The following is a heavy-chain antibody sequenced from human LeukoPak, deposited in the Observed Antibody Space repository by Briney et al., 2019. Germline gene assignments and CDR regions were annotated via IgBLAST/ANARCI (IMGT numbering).Heavy chain of an antibody. CDR2: INPSGGST. CDR1: GYTFTSYG. J-gene: IGHJ4*02. D-gene: IGHD3-10*01. V-gene: IGHV1-46*01. Sequence: ASVKVSCKASGYTFTSYGISWVRQAPGQGLEWMGIINPSGGSTTYAQKFQGRVTMTRDTSTSTAHMELRSLRSEDTAVYYCAREPSPMVRGYSPAYWGQGTLVTVSS. CDR3: AREPSPMVRGYSPAY.